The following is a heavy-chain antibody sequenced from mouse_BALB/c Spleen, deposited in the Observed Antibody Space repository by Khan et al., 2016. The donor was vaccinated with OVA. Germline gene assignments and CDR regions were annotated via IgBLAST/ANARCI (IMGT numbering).Heavy chain of an antibody. CDR1: GYTFTNYG. Sequence: QIQLVQSGPELKKPGETVKISCKASGYTFTNYGMNWVKQSPGKALKWMGWINTYTGEPTYADDFKGRFAFSLETSASTANLQINNLKNEYTATYFCARPPYLSYTRDHWGQGTSVTVSS. D-gene: IGHD2-10*01. V-gene: IGHV9-3-1*01. J-gene: IGHJ4*01. CDR2: INTYTGEP. CDR3: ARPPYLSYTRDH.